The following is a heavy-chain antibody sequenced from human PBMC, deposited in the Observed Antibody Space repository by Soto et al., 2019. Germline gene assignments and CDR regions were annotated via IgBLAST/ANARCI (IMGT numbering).Heavy chain of an antibody. J-gene: IGHJ6*02. V-gene: IGHV1-18*01. CDR3: ARVVLMVYATFYGMDV. CDR2: ISAYNGNT. D-gene: IGHD2-8*01. Sequence: ASVKVSCKASGYTFTSYGISWVRQAPGQGLEWMGWISAYNGNTNYAQKLQGRVTMTTDTSTSTAYMELRSLRSDDTAVYYCARVVLMVYATFYGMDVWGQGTTVTVS. CDR1: GYTFTSYG.